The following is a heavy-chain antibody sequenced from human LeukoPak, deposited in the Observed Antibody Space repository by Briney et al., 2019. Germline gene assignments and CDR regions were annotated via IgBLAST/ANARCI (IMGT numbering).Heavy chain of an antibody. CDR1: GGSISSYY. D-gene: IGHD3-10*01. Sequence: PSETLSLTCTVSGGSISSYYWSWIRQPPGKGLEWIGYIYYRGSTNYNPSLKSRVTISVDTSKNQFSLKLSSVTAADTAVYYCARLTMVRGVINLYYFDYWGQGTLVTVSS. J-gene: IGHJ4*02. V-gene: IGHV4-59*08. CDR3: ARLTMVRGVINLYYFDY. CDR2: IYYRGST.